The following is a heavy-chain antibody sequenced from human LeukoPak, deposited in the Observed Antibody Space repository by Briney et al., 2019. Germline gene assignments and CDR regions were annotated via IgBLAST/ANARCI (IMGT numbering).Heavy chain of an antibody. CDR3: TSLIASAGRGEGY. D-gene: IGHD6-13*01. CDR1: GFTFGDYA. V-gene: IGHV3-49*04. CDR2: IRSKAYGGTT. Sequence: HPGGSLRLSCTVSGFTFGDYAMSWVRQAPGQGLEWVGFIRSKAYGGTTEYAASVKGRFTISRDDSKSIAYLQMNSLKTEDTAVYYCTSLIASAGRGEGYWGQGTLVTVSS. J-gene: IGHJ4*02.